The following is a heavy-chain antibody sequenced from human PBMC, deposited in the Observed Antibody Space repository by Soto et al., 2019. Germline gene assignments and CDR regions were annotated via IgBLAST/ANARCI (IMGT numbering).Heavy chain of an antibody. CDR2: FDPEDGET. CDR3: ATVRITIFGVDLYYFDY. Sequence: ASVKVSCKVSGYTLTELSMHWVRQAPGKGLEWMGGFDPEDGETIYAQKFQGRVTMTEDTSTDTAYMELSSLRSEDTAVYYCATVRITIFGVDLYYFDYWGQGTLVTVSS. V-gene: IGHV1-24*01. J-gene: IGHJ4*02. CDR1: GYTLTELS. D-gene: IGHD3-3*01.